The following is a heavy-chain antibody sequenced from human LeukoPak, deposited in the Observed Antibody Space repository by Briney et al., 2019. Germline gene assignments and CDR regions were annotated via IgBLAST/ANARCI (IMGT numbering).Heavy chain of an antibody. CDR3: ARGEDYGDYAADY. CDR2: IYYSGST. D-gene: IGHD4-17*01. V-gene: IGHV4-39*07. J-gene: IGHJ4*02. CDR1: GGSISSSSYY. Sequence: SETLSLTCTVSGGSISSSSYYWGWIRQPPGKGLEWIGSIYYSGSTCYNPSLKSRVTISVDTSKNQFSLKLSSVTAADTAVYYCARGEDYGDYAADYWGQGTLVTVSS.